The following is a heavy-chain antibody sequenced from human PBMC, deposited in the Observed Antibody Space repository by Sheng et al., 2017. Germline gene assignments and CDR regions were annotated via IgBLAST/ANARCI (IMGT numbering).Heavy chain of an antibody. D-gene: IGHD1-26*01. J-gene: IGHJ4*02. CDR2: IYHSGRT. V-gene: IGHV4-38-2*01. CDR3: ARVGGGSSSTSFDY. CDR1: GYSISSGYY. Sequence: QVQLQESGPGLVKPSETLSLTCAVSGYSISSGYYWGWIRQPPGKGLEWIGSIYHSGRTYYNPSLKSRVTISIDTSKNQFSLKLSSVTAADTAVYYCARVGGGSSSTSFDYWGQGTLVNRLL.